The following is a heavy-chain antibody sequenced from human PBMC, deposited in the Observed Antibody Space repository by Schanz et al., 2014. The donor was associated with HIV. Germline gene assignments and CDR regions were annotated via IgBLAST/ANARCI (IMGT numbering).Heavy chain of an antibody. CDR1: GFTFSNYA. Sequence: EVRLVESGGGLVQSGGSLRLSCAASGFTFSNYAMSWVRQAPGKGLDWVSTISGSDGDTYYADSVKGRFTISRDNAKNSLYLHMNSLRAEDTAVYFCAVLWIQPPFDYWGQGTLVTVSS. CDR3: AVLWIQPPFDY. CDR2: ISGSDGDT. D-gene: IGHD5-18*01. J-gene: IGHJ4*02. V-gene: IGHV3-23*04.